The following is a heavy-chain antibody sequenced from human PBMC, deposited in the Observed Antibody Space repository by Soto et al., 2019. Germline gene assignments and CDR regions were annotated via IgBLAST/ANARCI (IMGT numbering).Heavy chain of an antibody. V-gene: IGHV1-46*01. CDR1: GYTFTSYY. CDR3: ARDPWPYCSGGSCQPAPGY. Sequence: GGPVKVSCKASGYTFTSYYMHWVRQAPGQGLEWMGIINPSGGSASYAQKFQGRVTMTRDTSTSTVYMELSSLRSEDTAVYYCARDPWPYCSGGSCQPAPGYWGQGTLVTVSS. D-gene: IGHD2-15*01. CDR2: INPSGGSA. J-gene: IGHJ4*02.